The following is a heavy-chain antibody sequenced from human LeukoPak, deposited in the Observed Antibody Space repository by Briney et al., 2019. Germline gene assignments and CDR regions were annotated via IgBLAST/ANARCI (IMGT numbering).Heavy chain of an antibody. CDR3: ARAHKKSGYYFDY. Sequence: ASVKVSCKASGYTFTGYYMHWVRQAPGQGLEWMGRINPNSGGTNYAQKFQGRVTMTRDTSTSTVYMELSSLRSEDTAVYYCARAHKKSGYYFDYWGQGTLVTVSS. D-gene: IGHD3-10*01. CDR2: INPNSGGT. V-gene: IGHV1-2*06. CDR1: GYTFTGYY. J-gene: IGHJ4*02.